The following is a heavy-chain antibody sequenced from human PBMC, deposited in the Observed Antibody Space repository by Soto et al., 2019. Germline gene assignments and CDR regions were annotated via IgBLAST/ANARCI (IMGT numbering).Heavy chain of an antibody. Sequence: EVQLVESGGGLVQPGGSLRLSCAASWFTVSRNYMSGVRQAPGKGLEWVSVIYSGGSTYYADSVKGRFTISRHNSKNTLYLQMNSLRAEETAVYYCARGVNYGDYNPYWGQGTLVTVSA. CDR1: WFTVSRNY. D-gene: IGHD4-17*01. V-gene: IGHV3-53*04. J-gene: IGHJ4*02. CDR2: IYSGGST. CDR3: ARGVNYGDYNPY.